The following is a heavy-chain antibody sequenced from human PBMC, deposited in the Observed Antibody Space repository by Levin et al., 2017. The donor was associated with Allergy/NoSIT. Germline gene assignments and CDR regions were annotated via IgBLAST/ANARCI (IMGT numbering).Heavy chain of an antibody. V-gene: IGHV4-39*07. Sequence: PSETLSLTCSVTGDSIRNSKFYWGWIRQPPGKGLEWIGSVSYVGTTYYSPALEGRVTISLDTSANKFSLRLTSVTAADAAVYYCAREFREYYDGSEFGYWGHGTLVTVSS. CDR1: GDSIRNSKFY. CDR2: VSYVGTT. CDR3: AREFREYYDGSEFGY. D-gene: IGHD3-16*01. J-gene: IGHJ5*01.